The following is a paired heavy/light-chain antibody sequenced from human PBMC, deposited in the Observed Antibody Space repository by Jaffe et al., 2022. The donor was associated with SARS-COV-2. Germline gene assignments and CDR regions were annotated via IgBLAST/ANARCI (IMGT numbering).Heavy chain of an antibody. Sequence: QVRLQESGPGLVKPSQTLSLTCSVSGGYISSGNFYWSWIRQPAGKGLEWIGRIYTSGSTNYNPSLKSRVTISEDTSNSQFSLKLSSVTAADTAVYYCVGSSTTWPKLNWFDPWGQGTLVTVSS. V-gene: IGHV4-61*02. D-gene: IGHD3-10*01. CDR1: GGYISSGNFY. J-gene: IGHJ5*02. CDR3: VGSSTTWPKLNWFDP. CDR2: IYTSGST.
Light chain of an antibody. J-gene: IGKJ1*01. Sequence: EIVLTQSPATLSLSPGERATLSCRASQSVSSYLGWYQQKPGQAPRLLIYDASNRATGIPARFSGSGSGTDFTLTITSLEPEDFAVYYCQQRADWPTFGQGTKVEIK. V-gene: IGKV3-11*01. CDR3: QQRADWPT. CDR2: DAS. CDR1: QSVSSY.